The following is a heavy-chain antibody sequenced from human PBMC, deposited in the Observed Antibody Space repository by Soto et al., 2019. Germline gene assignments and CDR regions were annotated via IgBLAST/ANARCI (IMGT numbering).Heavy chain of an antibody. V-gene: IGHV3-23*01. CDR3: AKRRGAGGHFDY. D-gene: IGHD2-15*01. CDR1: GFTFSSYA. CDR2: VSIGGST. J-gene: IGHJ4*02. Sequence: DVQLLESGGGLVQPEGSLRLSCAASGFTFSSYAMGWVRQGPGKGLEWVAVVSIGGSTHYADAVRGRFTISRDNSKNTLYLQMNSLTAEDTAVYFCAKRRGAGGHFDYWGQGSLATVSS.